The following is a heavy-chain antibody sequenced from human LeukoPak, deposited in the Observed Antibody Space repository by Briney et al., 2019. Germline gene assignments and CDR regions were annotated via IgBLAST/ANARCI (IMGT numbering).Heavy chain of an antibody. CDR2: IIPIFGTA. CDR3: ANFWSGPHLGLGAFDI. J-gene: IGHJ3*02. V-gene: IGHV1-69*01. D-gene: IGHD3-3*01. CDR1: GGTFSSYA. Sequence: SVKVSCKASGGTFSSYAISWVRQAPGQGLEWMGGIIPIFGTANYAQKFQGRVTITADESTSTAYMELSSLRSEDTAVYYCANFWSGPHLGLGAFDIWGQGTMVTVSS.